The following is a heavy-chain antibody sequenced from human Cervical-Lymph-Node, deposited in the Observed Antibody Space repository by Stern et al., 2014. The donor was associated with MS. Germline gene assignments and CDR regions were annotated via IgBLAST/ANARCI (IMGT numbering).Heavy chain of an antibody. Sequence: QLQLQESGPGLVKPSGTLSLTCAVSGGSISTYNWWTWVRQSPGKGLEWIGEIYYTGSTYYNPSLASRVTISVDKSKNQFSLKVTSVTAADTAVYYCTTKGRHYYAMALWGQGTTVTVSS. CDR2: IYYTGST. J-gene: IGHJ6*02. CDR3: TTKGRHYYAMAL. CDR1: GGSISTYNW. V-gene: IGHV4-4*02.